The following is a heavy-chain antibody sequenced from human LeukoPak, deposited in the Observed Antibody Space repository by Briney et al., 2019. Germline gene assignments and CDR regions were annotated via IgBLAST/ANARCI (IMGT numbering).Heavy chain of an antibody. D-gene: IGHD3-16*02. J-gene: IGHJ6*02. CDR2: GSQSGATT. V-gene: IGHV3-48*03. CDR3: ARVERLRLGELSAPWAMDV. CDR1: GFTFSSYE. Sequence: GGSLRLTCAASGFTFSSYEIQWVRQAPGKGLEWISYGSQSGATTYFADSVKGRFIISRDNAKNSLYMQMNSLRAEDTAVYYCARVERLRLGELSAPWAMDVWGQGTTVTVSS.